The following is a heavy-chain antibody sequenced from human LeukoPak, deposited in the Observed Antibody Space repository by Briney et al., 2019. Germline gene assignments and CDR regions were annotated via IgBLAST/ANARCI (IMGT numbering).Heavy chain of an antibody. J-gene: IGHJ4*02. D-gene: IGHD3-10*01. CDR2: TSNSGYP. CDR1: GGSIRTSEDH. Sequence: SETLSLTCTVSGGSIRTSEDHWTWIRQHPGKGLEWIGYTSNSGYPDSNPSLKSRVTISLDTSKNQFSLKLSSVTVADTAVYYCAREPTQPLRFGEFHPFDSWGQGTLVTVSS. CDR3: AREPTQPLRFGEFHPFDS. V-gene: IGHV4-31*03.